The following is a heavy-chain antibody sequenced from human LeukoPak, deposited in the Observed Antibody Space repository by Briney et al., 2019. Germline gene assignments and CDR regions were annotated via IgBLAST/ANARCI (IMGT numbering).Heavy chain of an antibody. CDR2: MNPNSGNT. D-gene: IGHD1-20*01. CDR1: GYTFTSYD. CDR3: ARAPYNWNYYYYYMDV. Sequence: ASVKVSCKASGYTFTSYDINWVRQATGQRLEWMGWMNPNSGNTGYAQKFQGRVTMTRNTSISTAYMELSSLRSEDTAVYYCARAPYNWNYYYYYMDVWGKGTTVTVSS. J-gene: IGHJ6*03. V-gene: IGHV1-8*01.